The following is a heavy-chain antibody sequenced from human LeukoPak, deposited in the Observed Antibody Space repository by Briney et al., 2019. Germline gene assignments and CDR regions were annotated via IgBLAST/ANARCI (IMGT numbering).Heavy chain of an antibody. Sequence: GGSLRLSCTVSGFTVSSNSMSWVRQTPGKGLEWVSSITSSRTYIYYADSVRGRFTISRDNAKNSLYLQMNSLRAEDTAVYYCARDSPYYDSSGYYPSGAFDIWGQGTMVTVSS. V-gene: IGHV3-21*01. CDR1: GFTVSSNS. J-gene: IGHJ3*02. D-gene: IGHD3-22*01. CDR3: ARDSPYYDSSGYYPSGAFDI. CDR2: ITSSRTYI.